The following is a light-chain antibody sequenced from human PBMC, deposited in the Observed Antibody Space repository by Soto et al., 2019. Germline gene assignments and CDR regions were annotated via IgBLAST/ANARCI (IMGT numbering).Light chain of an antibody. CDR1: QSIAKS. Sequence: IRVTLSPASLSAYVRARLTITCLASQSIAKSLNWYQQKPGKAPKLLIHSASTLQSGVPSRFSGGGTGTDFTLTIDSLQPEDFATYYCQQSYSIPRTFGQGTKVDIK. J-gene: IGKJ1*01. CDR2: SAS. CDR3: QQSYSIPRT. V-gene: IGKV1-39*01.